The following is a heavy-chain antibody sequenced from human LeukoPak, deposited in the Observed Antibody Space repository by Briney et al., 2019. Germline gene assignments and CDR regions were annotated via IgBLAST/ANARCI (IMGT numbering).Heavy chain of an antibody. Sequence: PGGSLRLSCAASGFTFSSYWMSWVRQAPGKGLEWVANIKQDGSEKYYVDSVKGRFTISRDNAKNSLYLQMNSLRAEDTAVYYCASMRADIAAAGTHWYYYYGMDVWGQGTTVTVSS. CDR2: IKQDGSEK. V-gene: IGHV3-7*01. CDR3: ASMRADIAAAGTHWYYYYGMDV. D-gene: IGHD6-13*01. J-gene: IGHJ6*02. CDR1: GFTFSSYW.